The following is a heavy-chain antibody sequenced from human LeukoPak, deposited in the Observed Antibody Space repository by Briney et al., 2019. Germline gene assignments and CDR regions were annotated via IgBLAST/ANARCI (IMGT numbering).Heavy chain of an antibody. J-gene: IGHJ3*02. CDR1: GFIFDAYG. V-gene: IGHV3-30*03. CDR2: ISDAGRSK. CDR3: ARALPRGHAFDI. Sequence: PGGSLRLSCAASGFIFDAYGMHWVRQAPGKGLEWVGVISDAGRSKHYADSVKGRFIISRDNSKDTLYLQMNSLRAEDTAVYYCARALPRGHAFDIWGQGTMVTVSS.